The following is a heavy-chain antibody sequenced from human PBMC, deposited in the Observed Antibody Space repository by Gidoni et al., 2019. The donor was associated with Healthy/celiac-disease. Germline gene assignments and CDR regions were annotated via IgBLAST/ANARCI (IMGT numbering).Heavy chain of an antibody. CDR2: IYYSGST. Sequence: QVQLQESGPGLVKPSETLSLTCTVSGGSISSYYWSWIRQPPGKGLEWIGYIYYSGSTNYNPSLKSRVTISVETSKNQFSLKLSSGTAADTAVYYCARIMRHIVVVTAIPGWFDPWGQGTLVTVSS. CDR1: GGSISSYY. D-gene: IGHD2-21*02. J-gene: IGHJ5*02. CDR3: ARIMRHIVVVTAIPGWFDP. V-gene: IGHV4-59*01.